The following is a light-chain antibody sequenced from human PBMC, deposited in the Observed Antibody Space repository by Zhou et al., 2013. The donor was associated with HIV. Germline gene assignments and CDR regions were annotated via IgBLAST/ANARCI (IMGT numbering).Light chain of an antibody. J-gene: IGKJ5*01. CDR2: KAS. V-gene: IGKV1-5*03. CDR3: QQSHSTPPT. CDR1: QSISSW. Sequence: DIQMTQSPSTLSASVGDRVTITCRASQSISSWLAWYQQKPGKAPKLLIYKASSLESGVPSRFGGFGSGTAFTLIITDLQPEDSATYYCQQSHSTPPTFGQGTR.